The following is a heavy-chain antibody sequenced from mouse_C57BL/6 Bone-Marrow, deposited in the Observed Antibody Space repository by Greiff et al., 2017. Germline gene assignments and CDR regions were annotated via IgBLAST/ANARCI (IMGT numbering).Heavy chain of an antibody. Sequence: VQLQQPGAELVMPGASVKLSCKASGYTFTSYWMHWVKQRPGQGLEWIGEIDPSDSYTNYNQKFKGKSTLTVDKSSSTAYMQLSSLTSEDAAVYYCALYYSSLDYWGQGTTLTVSS. D-gene: IGHD2-5*01. CDR3: ALYYSSLDY. CDR2: IDPSDSYT. V-gene: IGHV1-69*01. J-gene: IGHJ2*01. CDR1: GYTFTSYW.